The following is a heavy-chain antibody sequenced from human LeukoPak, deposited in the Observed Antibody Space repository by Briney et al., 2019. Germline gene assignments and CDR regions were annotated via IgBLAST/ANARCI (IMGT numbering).Heavy chain of an antibody. D-gene: IGHD2-2*02. Sequence: ASVNVSCKASGGTFSSYAISWVRQAPGQGLEWMGGIIPVFGTSNYAQKFQGRVTITADESTRTAYMELSSLRSEDTAVYYCARVTGGRYCSTTSCYMRGWFDPWGQGTLVTVSS. CDR3: ARVTGGRYCSTTSCYMRGWFDP. CDR2: IIPVFGTS. V-gene: IGHV1-69*01. CDR1: GGTFSSYA. J-gene: IGHJ5*02.